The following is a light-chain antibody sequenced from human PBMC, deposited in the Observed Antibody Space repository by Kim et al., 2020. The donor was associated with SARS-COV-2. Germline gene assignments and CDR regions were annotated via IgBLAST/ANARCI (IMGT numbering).Light chain of an antibody. J-gene: IGLJ2*01. CDR1: SSDVGSYNL. CDR3: CSYAGSSTFVV. CDR2: EGS. V-gene: IGLV2-23*03. Sequence: QSITISCTGTSSDVGSYNLVSWYQQRPGKAPKLMIYEGSKRPSGVSNRFSGSKSGNTASLTISGLQAEDEADYYCCSYAGSSTFVVFGGGTQLTVL.